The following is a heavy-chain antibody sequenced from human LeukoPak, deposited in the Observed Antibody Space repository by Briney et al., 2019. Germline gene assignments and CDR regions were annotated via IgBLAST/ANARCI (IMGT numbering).Heavy chain of an antibody. Sequence: GASVKVSCKASGYTFTGYYMHWVRQAPGQGLEWMGWINPNSGGTNYAQKFQGRVTMTRDTSISTAYMELSRLRSDDTAVYYCARAGGYSYGYGEFHYYYYYGMDVWGQGTTVTVSS. CDR3: ARAGGYSYGYGEFHYYYYYGMDV. CDR1: GYTFTGYY. CDR2: INPNSGGT. D-gene: IGHD5-18*01. J-gene: IGHJ6*02. V-gene: IGHV1-2*02.